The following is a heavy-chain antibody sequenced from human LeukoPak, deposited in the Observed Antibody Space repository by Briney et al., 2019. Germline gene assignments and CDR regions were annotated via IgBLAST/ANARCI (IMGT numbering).Heavy chain of an antibody. D-gene: IGHD3-3*01. V-gene: IGHV3-23*01. Sequence: PGGSLRLSCAASGFTFSSYAMSWVRQAPGKGLEWVSAISGSGGSTYYADSVKGRFTISRDNSKNTLCLQMNSLRAEDTAVYYCARVGYTIFGVVTDYYYYYMDVWGKGTTVTVSS. CDR3: ARVGYTIFGVVTDYYYYYMDV. CDR2: ISGSGGST. J-gene: IGHJ6*03. CDR1: GFTFSSYA.